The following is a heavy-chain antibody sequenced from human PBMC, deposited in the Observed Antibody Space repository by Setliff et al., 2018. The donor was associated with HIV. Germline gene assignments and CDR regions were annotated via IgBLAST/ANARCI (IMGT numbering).Heavy chain of an antibody. CDR2: INPNNGGT. D-gene: IGHD3-16*01. CDR3: ARHTGEGSTTIDY. CDR1: GYTFTGYY. Sequence: GASVKVSCKASGYTFTGYYMHWVRQAPGQGLEWMGWINPNNGGTDYAQNFQGRVTMTRDTSISTAYMELSRLKSDDTAVYYCARHTGEGSTTIDYWGQGTLVTVSS. V-gene: IGHV1-2*02. J-gene: IGHJ4*02.